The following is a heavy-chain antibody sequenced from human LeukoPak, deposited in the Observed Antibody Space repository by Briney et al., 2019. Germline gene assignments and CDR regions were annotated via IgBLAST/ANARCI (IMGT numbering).Heavy chain of an antibody. CDR2: IKQEGREK. J-gene: IGHJ4*02. V-gene: IGHV3-7*03. CDR3: ASGQQLGY. Sequence: GGSLRLSCAASGFTFSTYWMSWVRQAPGKGLEWVANIKQEGREKCYVDSVKGRFTISRDNAKNSLYLQMNSLRGEDTAVYYCASGQQLGYWGQGTLVTVSS. D-gene: IGHD6-13*01. CDR1: GFTFSTYW.